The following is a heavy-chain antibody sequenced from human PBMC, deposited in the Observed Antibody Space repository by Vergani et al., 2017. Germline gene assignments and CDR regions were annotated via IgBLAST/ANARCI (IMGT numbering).Heavy chain of an antibody. CDR1: GYTFTSYA. CDR2: INTNTGNP. Sequence: QVQLVQSGSELKKPGASVKVSCKASGYTFTSYAMNWVRQAPGQGLEWMGWINTNTGNPNYAQGFTGRFVFPLDTSVSTAYLQIRSLKAEDTAVYYCARDKYYDILTGYLGRDGMDVWGQGTTVTVSS. CDR3: ARDKYYDILTGYLGRDGMDV. D-gene: IGHD3-9*01. J-gene: IGHJ6*02. V-gene: IGHV7-4-1*02.